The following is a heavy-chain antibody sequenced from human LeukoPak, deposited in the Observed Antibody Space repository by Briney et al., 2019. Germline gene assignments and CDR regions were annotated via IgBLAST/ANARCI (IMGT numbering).Heavy chain of an antibody. CDR2: INPNSGGT. CDR3: TTTHIEYSSSYYYYYYYMDV. J-gene: IGHJ6*03. D-gene: IGHD6-6*01. V-gene: IGHV1-2*02. Sequence: GASVKVSCKASGYTFTGYYMHWVRQAPGQGLEWMGWINPNSGGTNYAQKFQGRVTMTRDTSISTAYMELSRLRSDDTAVYYCTTTHIEYSSSYYYYYYYMDVWGKGTTVTVSS. CDR1: GYTFTGYY.